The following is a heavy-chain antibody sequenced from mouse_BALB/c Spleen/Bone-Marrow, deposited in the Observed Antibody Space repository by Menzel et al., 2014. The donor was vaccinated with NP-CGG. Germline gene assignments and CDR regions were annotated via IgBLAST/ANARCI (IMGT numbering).Heavy chain of an antibody. J-gene: IGHJ4*01. V-gene: IGHV2-9*02. D-gene: IGHD2-3*01. CDR1: GFSLTSYG. CDR3: ARDPVYDNYDAMDY. Sequence: VHLVESGPGLVAPSRSLSITCTVSGFSLTSYGVHWVRQPPGKGLEWLGVIWAGGSTNYNSALMSRLSISKDNSKSQVFLKMNSLQTDDTAMYYCARDPVYDNYDAMDYWGQGTSVTVSS. CDR2: IWAGGST.